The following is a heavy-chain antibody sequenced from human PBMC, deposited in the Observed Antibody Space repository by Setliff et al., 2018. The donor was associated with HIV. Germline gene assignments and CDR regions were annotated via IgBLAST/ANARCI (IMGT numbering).Heavy chain of an antibody. Sequence: SETLSLTCTVSGDSISNYYWSWIRQPPGKGLEWIGYVYTSGSTNYNPSLKSRVTISVDTSKNQFSLKLSSVTAADAAVYYCARGLSFYDPGGFDYWGQGTLVTVSS. V-gene: IGHV4-4*09. CDR1: GDSISNYY. D-gene: IGHD5-12*01. CDR3: ARGLSFYDPGGFDY. J-gene: IGHJ4*02. CDR2: VYTSGST.